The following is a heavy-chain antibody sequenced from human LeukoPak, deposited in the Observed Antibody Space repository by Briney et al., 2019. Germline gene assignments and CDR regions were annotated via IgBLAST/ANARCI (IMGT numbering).Heavy chain of an antibody. CDR3: ARVNCSGGSCYFDH. CDR1: GYTFTSYY. CDR2: INPNSGGT. D-gene: IGHD2-15*01. J-gene: IGHJ4*02. Sequence: ASVKVSCKASGYTFTSYYMHWVRQAPGQGLEWMGRINPNSGGTNYAQKFQGRVTMTRDTSISTAYMELSRLRSDDTAVYYCARVNCSGGSCYFDHWGQGTLVTVSS. V-gene: IGHV1-2*06.